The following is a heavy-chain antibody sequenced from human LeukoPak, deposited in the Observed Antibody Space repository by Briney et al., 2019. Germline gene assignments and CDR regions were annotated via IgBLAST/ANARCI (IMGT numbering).Heavy chain of an antibody. D-gene: IGHD2-8*01. CDR1: GGSISSYY. V-gene: IGHV4-59*08. Sequence: PSETLSLTCTVSGGSISSYYWSWIRQPPGKGLEWIGYTYYSGSTNYNPSLKSRVTISVDTSKNQFSLKLSSVTAADTAVYYCARYLTATDAFDIWGQGTMVTVSS. CDR2: TYYSGST. CDR3: ARYLTATDAFDI. J-gene: IGHJ3*02.